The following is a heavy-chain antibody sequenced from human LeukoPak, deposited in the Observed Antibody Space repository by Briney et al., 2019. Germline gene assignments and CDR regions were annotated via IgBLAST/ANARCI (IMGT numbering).Heavy chain of an antibody. Sequence: GGSLRLSCEASGSGFTFGNFAFSWVRQAPGKGLEWVSHISGSGSTIFSADSMKGRFTISRDNDKYSLYLQMNSLRAEDTAVYYCAGDGGTPSWAFLDYWGQGELVTVSS. J-gene: IGHJ4*02. CDR2: ISGSGSTI. CDR3: AGDGGTPSWAFLDY. CDR1: GSGFTFGNFA. V-gene: IGHV3-11*01. D-gene: IGHD1-26*01.